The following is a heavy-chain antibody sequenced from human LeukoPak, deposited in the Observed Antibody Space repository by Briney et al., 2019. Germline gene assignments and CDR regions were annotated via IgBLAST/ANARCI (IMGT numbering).Heavy chain of an antibody. D-gene: IGHD5-24*01. V-gene: IGHV4-59*11. CDR3: ARGRDGYNFFDY. CDR1: GGSISSHY. Sequence: SQTLSLTCTVSGGSISSHYWSWLRQPPGKGLGWIGYIYYSGSTNYNPSLKSRVTISVDTSKNQFSLKLSSVTAADTAVYYCARGRDGYNFFDYWGQGTLVTVSS. J-gene: IGHJ4*02. CDR2: IYYSGST.